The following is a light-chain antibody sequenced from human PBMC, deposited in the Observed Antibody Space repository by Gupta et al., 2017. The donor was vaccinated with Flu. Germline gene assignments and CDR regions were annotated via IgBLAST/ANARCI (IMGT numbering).Light chain of an antibody. CDR2: QAS. J-gene: IGKJ1*01. CDR1: QGISSP. CDR3: QQYASSST. V-gene: IGKV1-5*01. Sequence: DIQMTQSPSTLSASVGDSVTITCRANQGISSPLAWYQQKPGKPPRLLMYQASTLHNGVPTRFSGSGSGTEFTLTISSLQPDDFANYYCQQYASSSTFGQGTRVEVK.